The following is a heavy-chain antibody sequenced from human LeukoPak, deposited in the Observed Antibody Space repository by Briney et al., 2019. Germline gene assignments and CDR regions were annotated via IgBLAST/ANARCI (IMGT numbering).Heavy chain of an antibody. V-gene: IGHV3-7*01. J-gene: IGHJ4*02. CDR3: MGIEAASTSPFAY. Sequence: GGSLRLSCAASGFPFGSYWMNWVRQAPGKGLEWVANIKEDGTEKYYIDSVKGRFTISRDNSKNSLFLQVNSVRAEDTAIYYCMGIEAASTSPFAYWGRGTLVTVSS. CDR2: IKEDGTEK. CDR1: GFPFGSYW. D-gene: IGHD6-13*01.